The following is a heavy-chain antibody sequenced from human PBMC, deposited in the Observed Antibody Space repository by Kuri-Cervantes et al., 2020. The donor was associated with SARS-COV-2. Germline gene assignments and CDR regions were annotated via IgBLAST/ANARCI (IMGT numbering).Heavy chain of an antibody. D-gene: IGHD3-3*01. CDR3: AKDAQPQIVLRFLEWLFRSPFDP. CDR1: GFTFSSYS. J-gene: IGHJ5*02. Sequence: GESLKISCAASGFTFSSYSMNWVRQAPGKGLEWVAVISYDGSNKYYADSVKGRFTISRDNSKNTLYLQMNSLRAEGTAVYYCAKDAQPQIVLRFLEWLFRSPFDPWGQGTLVTVSS. CDR2: ISYDGSNK. V-gene: IGHV3-30*18.